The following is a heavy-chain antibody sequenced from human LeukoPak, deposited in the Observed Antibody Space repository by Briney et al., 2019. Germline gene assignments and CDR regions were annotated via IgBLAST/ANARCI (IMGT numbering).Heavy chain of an antibody. CDR2: IYQSGST. V-gene: IGHV4-30-2*01. Sequence: SETLSLTCAVSGASISSSGNSWNWIRQRPGKGLEWIGYIYQSGSTYYNPSLKSRVTISVDTSKNQFSLNLSSVTAADSAVYDCARLSSDYVDYWGQGTLVTVSS. D-gene: IGHD6-19*01. J-gene: IGHJ4*02. CDR1: GASISSSGNS. CDR3: ARLSSDYVDY.